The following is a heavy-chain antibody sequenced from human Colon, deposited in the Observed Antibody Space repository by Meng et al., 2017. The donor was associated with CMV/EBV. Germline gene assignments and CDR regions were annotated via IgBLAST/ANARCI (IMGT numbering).Heavy chain of an antibody. CDR1: GFTFSRYS. J-gene: IGHJ4*02. D-gene: IGHD2-21*01. Sequence: GSLRLSCAASGFTFSRYSMNWVRQAPGKGLEWIGSIYYSGSTYYNPSLKSRVTISVDTSKNQFSLKLSSVTAADTAVYYCAREGVIAKEFDYWGQGTLVTVSS. V-gene: IGHV4-39*07. CDR2: IYYSGST. CDR3: AREGVIAKEFDY.